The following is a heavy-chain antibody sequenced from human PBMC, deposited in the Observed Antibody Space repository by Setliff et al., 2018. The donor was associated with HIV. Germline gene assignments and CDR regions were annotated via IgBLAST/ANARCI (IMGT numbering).Heavy chain of an antibody. V-gene: IGHV4-59*08. CDR3: ARRDRSGFYYWYFDL. Sequence: PSETLSLTCTVSGGSISSYYWSWVRQPPGKGLEWIGYIYYSGSTNYNPSLKSRVTISVDTSKNQFSLKLSSVTAADTAVYYCARRDRSGFYYWYFDLWGRGTLVTVSS. CDR2: IYYSGST. J-gene: IGHJ2*01. CDR1: GGSISSYY. D-gene: IGHD3-22*01.